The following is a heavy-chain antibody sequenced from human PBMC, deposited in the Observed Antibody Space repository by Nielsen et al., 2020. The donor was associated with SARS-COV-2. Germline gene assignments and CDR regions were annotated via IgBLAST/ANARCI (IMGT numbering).Heavy chain of an antibody. Sequence: GESLKISCAASGLTFSAHYMSWVRQSPGKGLEWVANINQDGSEKHYVDSVKGRFTISRDNAKNSLHLQMNSLRAEDTAVYYCARKPRIYYDTSAGGVDVWGQGTTVTVSS. V-gene: IGHV3-7*05. D-gene: IGHD3-22*01. CDR2: INQDGSEK. CDR1: GLTFSAHY. CDR3: ARKPRIYYDTSAGGVDV. J-gene: IGHJ6*02.